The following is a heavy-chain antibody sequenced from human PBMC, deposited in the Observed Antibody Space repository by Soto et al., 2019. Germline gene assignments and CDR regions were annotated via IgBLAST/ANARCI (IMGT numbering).Heavy chain of an antibody. V-gene: IGHV1-46*01. J-gene: IGHJ6*02. D-gene: IGHD5-18*01. CDR1: GYTFTSYY. CDR3: AIQLWPTYYYYGMDV. CDR2: INPSGGST. Sequence: GASVKVSCKASGYTFTSYYMHWVRQAPGQGLEWMGIINPSGGSTSYAQKFQGRVTMTRDTSTSTVYMELSSLRSEDTAVYYCAIQLWPTYYYYGMDVWGQGTTVTVSS.